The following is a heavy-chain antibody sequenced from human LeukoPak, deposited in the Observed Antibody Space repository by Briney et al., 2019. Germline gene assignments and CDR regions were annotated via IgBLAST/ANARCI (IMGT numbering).Heavy chain of an antibody. CDR1: RFTFSDYY. CDR2: ISSSSSYR. V-gene: IGHV3-11*06. D-gene: IGHD6-19*01. J-gene: IGHJ4*02. CDR3: ARASGQWLVQEFDY. Sequence: GWALRLSFAASRFTFSDYYMSSLRQAPGKGREGVSYISSSSSYRNYADSLKGRFTISRDNAKNSLHLQMNSLIAEDTAVYYCARASGQWLVQEFDYRGQGTLVTVSS.